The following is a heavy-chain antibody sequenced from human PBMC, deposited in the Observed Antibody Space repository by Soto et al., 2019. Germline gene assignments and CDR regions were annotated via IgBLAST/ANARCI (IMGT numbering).Heavy chain of an antibody. J-gene: IGHJ4*02. D-gene: IGHD3-9*01. CDR1: SGSISSYY. Sequence: SETLSLTCTVSSGSISSYYWSWIRQPPGKGLEWIGYIYYSGSTNYNPSLKSRVTMSVDTSKNQFSLNLSSVTAADTAVYYCARLSRFYDFLTGYSKTSYYFDSRGPGTLVTVSS. CDR2: IYYSGST. CDR3: ARLSRFYDFLTGYSKTSYYFDS. V-gene: IGHV4-59*01.